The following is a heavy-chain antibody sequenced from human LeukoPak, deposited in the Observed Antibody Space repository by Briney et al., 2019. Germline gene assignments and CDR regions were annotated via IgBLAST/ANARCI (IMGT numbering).Heavy chain of an antibody. D-gene: IGHD3-10*01. CDR2: IYYSGST. Sequence: SETLSLTCTVSGGSISSYYWSWIRQPPGKGLEWIGYIYYSGSTNYNPSLKSRVTISVDTSKNQFSLKLSSVTAADTAVYYCARDGSPYGSGSYLDYWGQGTLVTVSS. V-gene: IGHV4-59*01. CDR1: GGSISSYY. J-gene: IGHJ4*02. CDR3: ARDGSPYGSGSYLDY.